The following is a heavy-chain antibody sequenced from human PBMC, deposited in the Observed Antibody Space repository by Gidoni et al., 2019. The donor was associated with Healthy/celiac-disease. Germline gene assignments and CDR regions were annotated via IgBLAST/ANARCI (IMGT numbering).Heavy chain of an antibody. CDR3: ARVDGGAVGGSDAFDI. D-gene: IGHD2-15*01. CDR1: GGSISSYY. Sequence: QVQLQESGPGLVKPSETLSLTCTVSGGSISSYYWSWIRQPPGKGLEWIGYIYYSGSTNYTPSLKSRVTISVDTSKNQFSLKLSSVTAADTAVYYCARVDGGAVGGSDAFDIWGQGTMVTVSS. CDR2: IYYSGST. J-gene: IGHJ3*02. V-gene: IGHV4-59*01.